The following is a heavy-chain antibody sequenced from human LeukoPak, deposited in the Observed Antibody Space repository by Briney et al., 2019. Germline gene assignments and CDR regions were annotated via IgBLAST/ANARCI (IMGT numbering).Heavy chain of an antibody. CDR3: VREGEGPLSKDFDY. CDR2: IGPHSTFT. CDR1: GFTFTDHY. V-gene: IGHV1-2*02. Sequence: ASMKASCKSSGFTFTDHYIHWVRQGPGQGLEWMGYIGPHSTFTSSPQEFQGRVTMTRDASMSTAYMELTRLTSDDTAVYYCVREGEGPLSKDFDYWGQGTLVTVSS. J-gene: IGHJ4*02. D-gene: IGHD2/OR15-2a*01.